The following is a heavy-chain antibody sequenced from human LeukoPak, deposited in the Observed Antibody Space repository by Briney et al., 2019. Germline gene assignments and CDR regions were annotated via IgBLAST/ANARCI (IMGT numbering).Heavy chain of an antibody. CDR3: ARQGSGSHRVFDM. D-gene: IGHD1-26*01. J-gene: IGHJ3*02. V-gene: IGHV1-2*02. CDR1: ADTFIGYY. CDR2: INPNSGDT. Sequence: GASVKVSCKASADTFIGYYIHWVRQAPGQGLEWMGWINPNSGDTNYAQKFQVRVTMTRDTSISAAYMELSRLRSDDTAVYYCARQGSGSHRVFDMGGQGKMVTVSS.